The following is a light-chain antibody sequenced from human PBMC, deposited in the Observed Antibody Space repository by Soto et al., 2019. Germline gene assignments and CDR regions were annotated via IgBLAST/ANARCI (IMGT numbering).Light chain of an antibody. CDR3: QPYESNPLA. CDR1: QSISSW. CDR2: KAS. V-gene: IGKV1-5*03. J-gene: IGKJ1*01. Sequence: DIQMTQSPSTLSASVGDRVSITCRASQSISSWLAWYQQKPGKSPKLLIYKASSLEGGVPSRFSGSGSGTEFTLTISSLQPDDFATYYCQPYESNPLAFGQGTKVDIK.